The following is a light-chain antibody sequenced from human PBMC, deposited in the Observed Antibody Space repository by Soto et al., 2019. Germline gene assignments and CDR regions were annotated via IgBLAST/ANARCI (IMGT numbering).Light chain of an antibody. V-gene: IGKV3-15*01. CDR2: GAS. Sequence: EIVMTQSPASLSVSPGERATLSCRASQNVSSNLAWYQQKPGQAPRFLIYGASTRATGIPARFSGSGSGTEFTLTISSLQSEDLAVYYCQHRSNWPSWTFGAGTKVDIK. CDR3: QHRSNWPSWT. J-gene: IGKJ1*01. CDR1: QNVSSN.